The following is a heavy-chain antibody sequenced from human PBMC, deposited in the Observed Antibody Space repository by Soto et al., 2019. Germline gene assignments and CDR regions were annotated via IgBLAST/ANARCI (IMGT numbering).Heavy chain of an antibody. CDR3: PQDRGWGVVSPSHDY. CDR1: GFTFRNFV. V-gene: IGHV3-23*01. J-gene: IGHJ4*02. CDR2: IRGTGGET. Sequence: EVQLLESGGGIVQPGGSLRVSCVASGFTFRNFVMSWVRQAPGKGLEWVSAIRGTGGETFYADPVKGRFTISRDNSKNTLYLQMNSLRDEDTALYFCPQDRGWGVVSPSHDYWGQGTLVTVSS. D-gene: IGHD2-21*01.